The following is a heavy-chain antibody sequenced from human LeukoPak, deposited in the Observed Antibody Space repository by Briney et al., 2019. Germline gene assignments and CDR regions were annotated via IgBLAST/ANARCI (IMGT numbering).Heavy chain of an antibody. D-gene: IGHD2-21*01. CDR2: INHSGST. CDR1: GGSFSDYY. V-gene: IGHV4-34*01. J-gene: IGHJ4*02. Sequence: SETLSLTCAVYGGSFSDYYWSWIRQPPGKGLEWIGEINHSGSTNYNPSLKSRVTISVDTSKNQFSLKLSSVTAADTAVYYCARGPDSYLLPPDYWGQGTLVTVSS. CDR3: ARGPDSYLLPPDY.